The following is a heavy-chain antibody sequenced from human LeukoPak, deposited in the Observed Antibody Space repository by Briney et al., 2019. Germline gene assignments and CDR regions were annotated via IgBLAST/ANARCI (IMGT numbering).Heavy chain of an antibody. CDR3: ASSPLISSGWLGHDY. V-gene: IGHV4-59*01. Sequence: SETLSLTCSVSRGSISSYYWSWIRQPPGKGLEWIGYVYDSGSTRSTNYNPSLNSRVTISVDTSKNQFTLKLNSVTAADTAVYYCASSPLISSGWLGHDYWGQGILVTVSS. D-gene: IGHD6-19*01. CDR1: RGSISSYY. J-gene: IGHJ4*02. CDR2: VYDSGSTRST.